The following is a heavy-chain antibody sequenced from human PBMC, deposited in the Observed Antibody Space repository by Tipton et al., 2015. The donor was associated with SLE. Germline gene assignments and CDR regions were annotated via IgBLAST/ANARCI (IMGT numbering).Heavy chain of an antibody. CDR2: VDNSGST. D-gene: IGHD2-8*01. V-gene: IGHV4-61*05. CDR1: GDSINNNNYY. Sequence: TLSLTCTISGDSINNNNYYWGWIRQPPGKGLEWIGCVDNSGSTNYNPSLNSRVTISVDPAKNQFSLKLTSVTAADTAVYYCARGMLTWRGAIIGVDVWGQGTSVNVS. J-gene: IGHJ6*02. CDR3: ARGMLTWRGAIIGVDV.